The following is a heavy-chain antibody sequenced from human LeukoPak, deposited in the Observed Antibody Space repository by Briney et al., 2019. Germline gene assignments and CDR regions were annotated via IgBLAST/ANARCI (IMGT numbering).Heavy chain of an antibody. J-gene: IGHJ4*02. CDR1: GFTFSSYA. Sequence: GGSLRLSCSASGFTFSSYAIHWVRQAPGKGLEYFSAIRSNGGSTYYVDSVKGRFTISRDNSKNTLYLQMSSLRAEDTAVYYCVKGGGYCSSTSCPPPYYFDYWGQGTLVTVSS. CDR3: VKGGGYCSSTSCPPPYYFDY. D-gene: IGHD2-2*01. CDR2: IRSNGGST. V-gene: IGHV3-64D*06.